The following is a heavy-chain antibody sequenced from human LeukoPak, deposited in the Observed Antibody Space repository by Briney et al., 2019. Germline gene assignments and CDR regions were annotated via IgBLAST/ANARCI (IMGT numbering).Heavy chain of an antibody. CDR3: ARGYINSPLDY. D-gene: IGHD4-11*01. CDR1: GFTVSDNY. Sequence: PGGSLRLSCAASGFTVSDNYMTWVRQAPGKGLEWVSVIYSGGRTYYADSVRGRSTISRDNAKNSLYLQMNSLRAEDTAVYYCARGYINSPLDYWGQGTLVTVSS. V-gene: IGHV3-66*01. J-gene: IGHJ4*02. CDR2: IYSGGRT.